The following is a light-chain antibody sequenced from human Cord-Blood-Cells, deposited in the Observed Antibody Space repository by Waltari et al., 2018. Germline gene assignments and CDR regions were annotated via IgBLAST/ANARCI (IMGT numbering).Light chain of an antibody. J-gene: IGKJ3*01. CDR2: AAS. Sequence: IQMTKSLSSLSAFVGDRVTITCRASQSISSYLNWYQQKPGKAPKLLIYAASSLQSGVPSRFSGSGSGTDFTLTISSLQPEDFATYYCQQSYSTPQTFGPGTKVDIK. CDR3: QQSYSTPQT. V-gene: IGKV1-39*01. CDR1: QSISSY.